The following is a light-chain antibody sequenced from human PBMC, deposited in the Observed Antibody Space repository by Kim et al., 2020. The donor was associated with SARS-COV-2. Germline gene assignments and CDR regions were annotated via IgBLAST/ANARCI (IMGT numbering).Light chain of an antibody. CDR3: NSRDSSGLHVV. CDR1: SLRDYY. CDR2: GEN. Sequence: SELTQDPAVSVALGQTVRITCQGDSLRDYYASWYLQKPGQAPVLVIYGENNRPSGIPDRFSGSSSGNTASLTITGAQAEDEADYYCNSRDSSGLHVVFGGGTQLTVL. J-gene: IGLJ3*02. V-gene: IGLV3-19*01.